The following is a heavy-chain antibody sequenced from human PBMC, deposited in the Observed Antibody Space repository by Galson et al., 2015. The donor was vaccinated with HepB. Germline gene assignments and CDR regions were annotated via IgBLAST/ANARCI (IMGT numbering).Heavy chain of an antibody. CDR2: ISYDGSNK. Sequence: SLRLSCAASGFTFSSYAMHWVRQAPGKGLEWVAVISYDGSNKYYADSVKGRSTISRDNSKNTLYLQMNSLRAEDTAVYYCARDITMVRGVISYWFDPWGQGTLVTVSS. CDR1: GFTFSSYA. D-gene: IGHD3-10*01. J-gene: IGHJ5*02. V-gene: IGHV3-30-3*01. CDR3: ARDITMVRGVISYWFDP.